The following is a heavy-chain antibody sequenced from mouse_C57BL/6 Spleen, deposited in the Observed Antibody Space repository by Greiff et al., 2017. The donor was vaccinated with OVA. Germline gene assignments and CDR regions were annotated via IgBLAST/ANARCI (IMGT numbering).Heavy chain of an antibody. Sequence: EVQVVESGGGLVQPKGSLKLSCAASGFTFNTYAMHWVRQAPGKGLEWVARIRSKSSNYATYYADSVKDRFTISRDDSQSMLYLQMNNLKTEDTAMYYCVRGCCGSRDWYFDVWGTGTTVTVSS. V-gene: IGHV10-3*01. D-gene: IGHD1-1*01. CDR1: GFTFNTYA. CDR3: VRGCCGSRDWYFDV. CDR2: IRSKSSNYAT. J-gene: IGHJ1*03.